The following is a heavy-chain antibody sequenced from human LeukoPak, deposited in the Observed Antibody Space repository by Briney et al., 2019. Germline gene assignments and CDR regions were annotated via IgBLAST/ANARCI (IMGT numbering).Heavy chain of an antibody. D-gene: IGHD6-19*01. CDR2: ISTGSSSI. J-gene: IGHJ5*02. CDR1: GLIFNSYS. CDR3: AGATQWLTKNWFDP. Sequence: GGSLRLSCAASGLIFNSYSMNWVRQAPGKGLEWISYISTGSSSIYYADSVKGRFTISRDNAKNSLYLQMNSLRAEDTAVYYCAGATQWLTKNWFDPWGQGTLVTVSS. V-gene: IGHV3-48*04.